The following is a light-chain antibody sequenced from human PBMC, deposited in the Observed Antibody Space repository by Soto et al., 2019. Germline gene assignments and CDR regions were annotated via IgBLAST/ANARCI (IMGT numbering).Light chain of an antibody. CDR2: RAS. CDR3: QQYNNWHQS. Sequence: EIVMPQSPATLSVSPGEGATLFCRASQSVRSNLAWYHQKPGQAPRLLIYRASTRATGIPARFSGSGSGTEFTLTISSLQSEDFAVYYCQQYNNWHQSFGQGTKVDI. CDR1: QSVRSN. V-gene: IGKV3-15*01. J-gene: IGKJ2*03.